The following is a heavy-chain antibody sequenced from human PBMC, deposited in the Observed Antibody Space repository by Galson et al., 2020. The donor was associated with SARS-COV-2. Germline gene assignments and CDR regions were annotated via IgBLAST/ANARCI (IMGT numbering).Heavy chain of an antibody. CDR1: GGSISSYY. CDR2: IYYSGST. V-gene: IGHV4-59*01. J-gene: IGHJ4*02. Sequence: SETLSLTCTVSGGSISSYYWSWIRQPPGKGLEWIGYIYYSGSTNYNPSLKSRVTISVDTSKNQFSLKLSSVTAADTAVYYCARGKYSYGLRVFYYFDYWGQGTLVTVSS. D-gene: IGHD5-18*01. CDR3: ARGKYSYGLRVFYYFDY.